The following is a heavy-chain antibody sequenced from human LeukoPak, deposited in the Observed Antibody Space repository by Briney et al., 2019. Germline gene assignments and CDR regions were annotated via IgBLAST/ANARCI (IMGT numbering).Heavy chain of an antibody. CDR1: GYSFNTYA. D-gene: IGHD3-10*01. V-gene: IGHV1-18*01. CDR3: ARGDGGGSGSHYGFYYYYYYMDV. J-gene: IGHJ6*03. Sequence: ASVKVSCKASGYSFNTYAISWVRQAPGQGLEWMGWISPYNGNTNYAQKLQGRVTMTTDTSTSTAYMELRSLRSDDTAVYYCARGDGGGSGSHYGFYYYYYYMDVWGKGTTVTVSS. CDR2: ISPYNGNT.